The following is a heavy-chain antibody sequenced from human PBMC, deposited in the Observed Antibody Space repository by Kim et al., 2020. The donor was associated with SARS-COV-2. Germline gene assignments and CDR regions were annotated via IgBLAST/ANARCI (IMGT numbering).Heavy chain of an antibody. V-gene: IGHV1-18*01. CDR3: ARTRYYDILTGYPTKYYFDY. CDR1: GYTFTSYG. Sequence: ASVKVSCKASGYTFTSYGISWVRQAPGQGLEWMGWISAYNGNTNYAQKLQGRVTMTTDSSTSTAYMELRSLRSDDTAVYYCARTRYYDILTGYPTKYYFDYWGQGPLVTVSS. J-gene: IGHJ4*02. CDR2: ISAYNGNT. D-gene: IGHD3-9*01.